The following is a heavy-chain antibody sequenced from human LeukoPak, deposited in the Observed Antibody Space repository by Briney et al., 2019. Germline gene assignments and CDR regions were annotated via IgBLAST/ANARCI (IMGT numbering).Heavy chain of an antibody. D-gene: IGHD3-10*01. CDR1: GYSFTTCW. V-gene: IGHV5-10-1*01. Sequence: PGESLKISCKGSGYSFTTCWISWVRQLPGKGLVGMGRIGPSDSYTNYSPSFQGHVTISADKSISTAYLQWSSLKASDSAMYYCARHYGSLFDYWGQGTLVIVSS. J-gene: IGHJ4*02. CDR3: ARHYGSLFDY. CDR2: IGPSDSYT.